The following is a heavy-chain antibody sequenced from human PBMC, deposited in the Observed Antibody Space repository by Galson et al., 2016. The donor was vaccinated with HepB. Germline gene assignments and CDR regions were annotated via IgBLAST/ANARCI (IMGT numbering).Heavy chain of an antibody. V-gene: IGHV4-31*03. D-gene: IGHD3-10*01. Sequence: TLSLTCTVSGDSISSGGYYWSWIRQHPGKGLEWIVCIYYRGSTYYNPSLKSRVTISVDTSKNQFSLKLSSVTAGDTAVYYCARDVRDYSGSGTTDWGQGTRVTVSS. CDR2: IYYRGST. CDR3: ARDVRDYSGSGTTD. CDR1: GDSISSGGYY. J-gene: IGHJ4*02.